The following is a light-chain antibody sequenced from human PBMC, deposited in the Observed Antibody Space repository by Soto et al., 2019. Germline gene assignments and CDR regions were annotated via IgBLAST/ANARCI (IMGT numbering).Light chain of an antibody. CDR2: KAS. CDR3: QQYNSYPRT. V-gene: IGKV1-5*03. Sequence: DIQMTQSPSTLSASVGDRVTITFRASQSISCWLAWYQQKPGKAPKLPIYKASSLESGVPSRFSGSGSGTEFTLTISSLQPDDFATYYCQQYNSYPRTFGQGTKVEIK. CDR1: QSISCW. J-gene: IGKJ1*01.